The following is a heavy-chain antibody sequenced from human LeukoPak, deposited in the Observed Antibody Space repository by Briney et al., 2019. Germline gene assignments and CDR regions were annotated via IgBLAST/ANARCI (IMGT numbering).Heavy chain of an antibody. CDR1: GYTFTGYY. CDR3: ARDREKGLRYYYDSSGYYRY. J-gene: IGHJ4*02. D-gene: IGHD3-22*01. CDR2: INPNSGGT. Sequence: ASVKVSCKASGYTFTGYYMHWVRQAPGQGLEWMVWINPNSGGTNYAQKFQGRVTMTRDTSISTAYMELSRLRSDDTAVYYCARDREKGLRYYYDSSGYYRYWGQGTLVTVSS. V-gene: IGHV1-2*02.